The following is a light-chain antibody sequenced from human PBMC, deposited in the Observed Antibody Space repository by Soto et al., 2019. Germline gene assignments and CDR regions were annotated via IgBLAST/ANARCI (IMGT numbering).Light chain of an antibody. CDR3: QSYDSSLSGSWV. CDR1: SSNIGAGYD. Sequence: QSVLTQPTSVSGAPGQRVTISCTGSSSNIGAGYDVHWYQQLPGTAPKVLIYGNSNRPSGVPDRFSGSKSGTSASLAITGLQAEDEADYYCQSYDSSLSGSWVFGGGTKVTVL. V-gene: IGLV1-40*01. J-gene: IGLJ3*02. CDR2: GNS.